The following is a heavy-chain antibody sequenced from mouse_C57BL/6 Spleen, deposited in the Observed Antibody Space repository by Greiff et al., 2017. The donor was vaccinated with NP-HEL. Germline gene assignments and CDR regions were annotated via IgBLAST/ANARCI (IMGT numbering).Heavy chain of an antibody. V-gene: IGHV1-19*01. D-gene: IGHD1-1*01. CDR3: ASNYGSSYFDY. CDR1: GYTFTDYY. J-gene: IGHJ2*01. CDR2: INPYNGGT. Sequence: VQLQQSGPVLVKPGASVKMSCKASGYTFTDYYMNWVKQSHGKSLEWIGVINPYNGGTSYNQKFQGKATLTVDKSSSTAYMELNSLTSEDSAVYYSASNYGSSYFDYWGQGTTLTVAS.